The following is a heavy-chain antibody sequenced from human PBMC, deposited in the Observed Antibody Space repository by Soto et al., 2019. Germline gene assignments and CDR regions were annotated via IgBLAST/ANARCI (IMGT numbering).Heavy chain of an antibody. CDR3: ASLGLSPYFYGMDV. Sequence: PGGSLRLSCAASGFTFSSYSMNWVRQAPGKGLEWVSSISSSSSYIYYADSVKGRFTISRDNAKNSLYLQMNSLRVEDTAVYYCASLGLSPYFYGMDVWGQGTTVTVSS. J-gene: IGHJ6*02. V-gene: IGHV3-21*01. CDR1: GFTFSSYS. D-gene: IGHD3-3*01. CDR2: ISSSSSYI.